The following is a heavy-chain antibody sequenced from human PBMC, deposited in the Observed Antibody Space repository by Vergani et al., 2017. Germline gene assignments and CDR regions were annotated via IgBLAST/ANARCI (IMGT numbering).Heavy chain of an antibody. V-gene: IGHV3-33*01. CDR1: GFTFSSYG. J-gene: IGHJ6*03. Sequence: QVQLVESGGGVVQPGTSLRLSCAASGFTFSSYGLHWVRQAPGKGFEWVAVMWYDGSNKYYADSVKGRFTISRDSSKNTLYLQMNGLRAEDTAVYYCARGXGYCSSTSCPPTLRHYYYYIDVWGKGTTVTVSS. CDR2: MWYDGSNK. D-gene: IGHD2-2*01. CDR3: ARGXGYCSSTSCPPTLRHYYYYIDV.